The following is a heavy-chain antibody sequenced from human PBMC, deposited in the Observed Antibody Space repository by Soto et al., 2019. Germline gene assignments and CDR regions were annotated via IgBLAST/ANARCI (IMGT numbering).Heavy chain of an antibody. Sequence: ASVKVSCKASGYTFTSYGISWVRQAPGQGLEWMGWISAYNGNTNYAQKLQGRVTMTTDTSTSTAYMELRSLRSEDTAVYYCAAEDSSSCYYYYGMDVWGQGTTVTVSS. D-gene: IGHD6-6*01. CDR1: GYTFTSYG. J-gene: IGHJ6*02. V-gene: IGHV1-18*01. CDR2: ISAYNGNT. CDR3: AAEDSSSCYYYYGMDV.